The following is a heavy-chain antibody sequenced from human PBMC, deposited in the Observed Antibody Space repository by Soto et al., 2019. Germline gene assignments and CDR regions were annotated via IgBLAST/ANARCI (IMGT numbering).Heavy chain of an antibody. CDR3: AKRDTGSGSAQYYFDF. Sequence: GSLRLSCAASGFTFGTFAMSWVRQAPGKGLEWVSTLSSTGASTYYADSVKGRFTISRDTSKNTLYLQMNSLRAEDTAVYYCAKRDTGSGSAQYYFDFWGQGALVTVSS. CDR1: GFTFGTFA. V-gene: IGHV3-23*01. D-gene: IGHD3-10*01. CDR2: LSSTGAST. J-gene: IGHJ4*02.